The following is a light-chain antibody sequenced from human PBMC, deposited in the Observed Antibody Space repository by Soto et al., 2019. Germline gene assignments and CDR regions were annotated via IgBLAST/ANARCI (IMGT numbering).Light chain of an antibody. Sequence: QSALAQPASVSGSPGQSITLSCTGTSSDVGGYNYVSWYQQHPGKAPKLMIYDVSNRPSGVSNRFSGSKSGNTASLTISGLQAEDEADYYCSSYTSSISRVFGGGTKVTVL. CDR1: SSDVGGYNY. CDR3: SSYTSSISRV. J-gene: IGLJ2*01. CDR2: DVS. V-gene: IGLV2-14*01.